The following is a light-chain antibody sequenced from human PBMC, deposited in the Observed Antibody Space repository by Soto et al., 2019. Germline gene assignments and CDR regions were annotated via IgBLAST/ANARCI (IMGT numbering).Light chain of an antibody. CDR3: KQHGSSPPYT. CDR2: GAS. Sequence: EIVITQSPGTLSVSPGERATLSCRASPSVSSSFLDWYQQKPGQAHRLLIYGASSRATGIPDRFSGSGSGTDCTLTINRLEPEGVAVYYCKQHGSSPPYTFGQGTKLEIK. J-gene: IGKJ2*01. V-gene: IGKV3-20*01. CDR1: PSVSSSF.